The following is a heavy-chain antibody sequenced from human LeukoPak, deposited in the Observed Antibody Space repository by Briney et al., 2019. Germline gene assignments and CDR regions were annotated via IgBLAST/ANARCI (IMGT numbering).Heavy chain of an antibody. CDR2: IYYSGST. V-gene: IGHV4-59*01. CDR3: ARVPYYDFWSGYYGPFDY. Sequence: SETLSLTCTVAGGSISSYYWSWIRQPRGKGLEWTGYIYYSGSTNYNPSLKSRVTISVDTSKNQFSLKLSSVTAADTAVYYCARVPYYDFWSGYYGPFDYWGQGTPVTVSS. D-gene: IGHD3-3*01. CDR1: GGSISSYY. J-gene: IGHJ4*02.